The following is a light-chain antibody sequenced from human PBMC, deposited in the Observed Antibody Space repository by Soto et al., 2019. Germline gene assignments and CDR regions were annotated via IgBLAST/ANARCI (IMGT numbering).Light chain of an antibody. CDR1: SSDVGDYNY. CDR2: EVS. CDR3: SSSSSCSTRSTRV. V-gene: IGLV2-14*01. Sequence: QSALTQPASVSRSPGQSITISCTGTSSDVGDYNYVSWYQQHPGKAPKLMSYEVSNRPSGVSNRFSGSKSGNTASLTISGPQAQDEADYYCSSSSSCSTRSTRVFGTGTKVTVL. J-gene: IGLJ1*01.